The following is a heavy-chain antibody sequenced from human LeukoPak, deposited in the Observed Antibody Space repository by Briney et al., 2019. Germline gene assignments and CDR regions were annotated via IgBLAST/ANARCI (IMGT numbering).Heavy chain of an antibody. CDR1: GYSISSGYY. D-gene: IGHD6-19*01. V-gene: IGHV4-38-2*02. Sequence: SETLSLNCAVSGYSISSGYYWGWIRQPPGKGLEWIGSIYHSGSTYYNPSLKSRVTISVDTSKNQFSLKLSSVTAADTAVYYCARDLIAVAAFDYWGQGTLVTVSS. CDR2: IYHSGST. J-gene: IGHJ4*02. CDR3: ARDLIAVAAFDY.